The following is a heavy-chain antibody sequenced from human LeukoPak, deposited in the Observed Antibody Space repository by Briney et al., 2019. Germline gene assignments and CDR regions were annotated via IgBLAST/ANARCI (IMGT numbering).Heavy chain of an antibody. CDR2: ISTSSSYI. V-gene: IGHV3-21*01. D-gene: IGHD3-3*01. Sequence: GGSLRLSCAASGFTFSTYSMNWVRQAPGKGLGWVSFISTSSSYIYYADSVKGRFTISRDNAKNSLYLQVNSLRAEDTGVYYCARENSPGYDFWSSYPNDYWGQGTLVTVSS. CDR1: GFTFSTYS. CDR3: ARENSPGYDFWSSYPNDY. J-gene: IGHJ4*02.